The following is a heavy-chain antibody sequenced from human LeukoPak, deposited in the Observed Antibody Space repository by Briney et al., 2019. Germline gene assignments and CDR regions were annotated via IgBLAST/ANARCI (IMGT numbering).Heavy chain of an antibody. CDR3: AKDWRSPIVVVTAMSGY. CDR1: GFTFSSYA. CDR2: ISGSGGST. D-gene: IGHD2-21*02. V-gene: IGHV3-23*01. J-gene: IGHJ4*02. Sequence: GGSLRLSCAASGFTFSSYAMSWVRQAPGKGLEWVSAISGSGGSTYYADSVKGRFTISRDNSKNTLYLQMNSLRAEDTAVYYCAKDWRSPIVVVTAMSGYWGQGTLVTVSS.